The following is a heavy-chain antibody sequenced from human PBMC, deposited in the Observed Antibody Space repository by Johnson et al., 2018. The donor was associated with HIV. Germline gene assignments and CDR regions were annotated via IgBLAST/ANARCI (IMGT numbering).Heavy chain of an antibody. V-gene: IGHV3-30-3*01. Sequence: QVQLVESGGGVVQPGKSLRLSCAASGFTFSSSAMHWVRQAPGQGLQWVALISYDGSIKYFADSVKGRFPISRDNSKNTLHLQMNSLRPEDTAVYYCARNSGNGLVLRGDAFDMWGQGTMVTVSS. J-gene: IGHJ3*02. CDR1: GFTFSSSA. CDR3: ARNSGNGLVLRGDAFDM. CDR2: ISYDGSIK. D-gene: IGHD2-8*01.